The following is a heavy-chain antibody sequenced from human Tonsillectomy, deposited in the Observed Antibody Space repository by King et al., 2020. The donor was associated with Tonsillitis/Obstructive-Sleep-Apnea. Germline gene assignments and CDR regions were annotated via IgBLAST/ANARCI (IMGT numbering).Heavy chain of an antibody. Sequence: VQLVESGGGVVQPGRSLRLSCAASGFTFSSYGMHWVRQAPGKGLEWVAVISYDGSNKYYADSVKGRFTISRDNSKNTLYLQMNSLRAEDTAVYYCAKDRLYGDWVGAFDIWGQGTMVTVSS. D-gene: IGHD4-17*01. V-gene: IGHV3-30*18. J-gene: IGHJ3*02. CDR2: ISYDGSNK. CDR1: GFTFSSYG. CDR3: AKDRLYGDWVGAFDI.